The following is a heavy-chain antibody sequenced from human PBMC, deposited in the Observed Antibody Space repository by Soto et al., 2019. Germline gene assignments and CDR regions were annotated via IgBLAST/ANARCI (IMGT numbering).Heavy chain of an antibody. CDR2: IYYSGST. J-gene: IGHJ4*02. CDR1: GSSISSYY. CDR3: ARGFVSRQGYYFDY. Sequence: PSETLSLTCTVSGSSISSYYWSWIRQPPGKGLEWIGNIYYSGSTNYNPSLKSRVTISVDTSKNQFSLKLSSVTAADTAVYYCARGFVSRQGYYFDYWGQGTLVTVSS. V-gene: IGHV4-59*01.